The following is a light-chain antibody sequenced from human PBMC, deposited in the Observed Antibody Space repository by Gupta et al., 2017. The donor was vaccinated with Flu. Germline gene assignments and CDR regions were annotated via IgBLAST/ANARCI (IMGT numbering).Light chain of an antibody. CDR1: SSNIGSNP. Sequence: RVTISCSGRSSNIGSNPVNWFQQLPGPAPKLLIHSNNQRPSGVPDRFSGSRSGTSASLAISGLQSDDEAVYYCATWDDSLTAWVLGGGTTLTVL. CDR3: ATWDDSLTAWV. V-gene: IGLV1-44*01. J-gene: IGLJ3*02. CDR2: SNN.